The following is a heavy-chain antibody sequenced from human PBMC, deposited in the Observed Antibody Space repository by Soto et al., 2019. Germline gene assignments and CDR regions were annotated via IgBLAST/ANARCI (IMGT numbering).Heavy chain of an antibody. V-gene: IGHV3-30*04. J-gene: IGHJ4*02. CDR1: GFVFRDYA. Sequence: QVQLVASGGGVVQPGRSLRLSCAASGFVFRDYAMHWARQAPGKGLEWVALISYDGRNEYYADSVRGRFSISRENSKKTLSLQMNSLRPEDTAMYFCARGFAWGDFGPPYFDFWGRGTLVAVSS. CDR3: ARGFAWGDFGPPYFDF. CDR2: ISYDGRNE. D-gene: IGHD2-21*02.